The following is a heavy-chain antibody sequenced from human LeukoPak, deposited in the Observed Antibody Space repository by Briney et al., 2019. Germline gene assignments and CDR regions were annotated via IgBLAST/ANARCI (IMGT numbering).Heavy chain of an antibody. CDR2: ISYSGST. Sequence: SETLSLTCAVSGASISASGYYLGWIRQPPGKGLEWIGSISYSGSTDYNPSLKSRVTISVDTSKKKFSLNLTSVTAADTAVYYCAGHESGYCSGGICYPTTWFDPWGQGTLVTVSS. D-gene: IGHD2-15*01. J-gene: IGHJ5*02. V-gene: IGHV4-39*01. CDR1: GASISASGYY. CDR3: AGHESGYCSGGICYPTTWFDP.